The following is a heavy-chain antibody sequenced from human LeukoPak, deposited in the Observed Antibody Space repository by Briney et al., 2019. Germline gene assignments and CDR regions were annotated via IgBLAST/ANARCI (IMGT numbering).Heavy chain of an antibody. CDR1: GFTFSSYA. CDR3: AKDSQSWSYWYFDL. CDR2: ISGTGTNK. J-gene: IGHJ2*01. V-gene: IGHV3-23*01. D-gene: IGHD2-8*01. Sequence: GGSLRLSCAASGFTFSSYAMSWVRQAPGKGLEWVSAISGTGTNKYYADSVKGRFTISRDMSKNTLYLQMYSLRAEDTAVYYCAKDSQSWSYWYFDLWGRGTLVTVSS.